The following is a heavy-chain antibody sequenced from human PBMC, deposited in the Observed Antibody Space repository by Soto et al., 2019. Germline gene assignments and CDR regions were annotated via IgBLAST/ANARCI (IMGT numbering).Heavy chain of an antibody. Sequence: EVQLVESGGGLIQPGGSLRLSCAVSGFTVSNNYMSWVRQAPGKGLEGVSVIYSGGYTAYGDSVKGRFTISRDNSKNTLYIQINTPGPADRAVFSCPTHPGGGGYWGQGTLVTVSS. CDR3: PTHPGGGGY. V-gene: IGHV3-53*01. CDR2: IYSGGYT. J-gene: IGHJ4*02. CDR1: GFTVSNNY. D-gene: IGHD3-10*01.